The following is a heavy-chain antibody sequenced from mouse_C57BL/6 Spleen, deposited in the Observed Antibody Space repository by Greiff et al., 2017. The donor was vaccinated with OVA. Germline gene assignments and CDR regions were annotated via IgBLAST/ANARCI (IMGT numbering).Heavy chain of an antibody. Sequence: EVQLQQSGPELVKPGASVKMSCKASGYTFTDYNMHWVKQSHGKSLEWIGYINPNNGGTSYNQKFKGKATLTVNKSSSTAYMELRSLTSEDSAVYYCAREGYYYGSSDWFAYWGQGTLVTVSA. CDR2: INPNNGGT. CDR3: AREGYYYGSSDWFAY. V-gene: IGHV1-22*01. D-gene: IGHD1-1*01. CDR1: GYTFTDYN. J-gene: IGHJ3*01.